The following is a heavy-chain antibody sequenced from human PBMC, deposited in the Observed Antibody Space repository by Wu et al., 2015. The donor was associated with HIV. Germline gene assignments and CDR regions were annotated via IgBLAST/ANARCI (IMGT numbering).Heavy chain of an antibody. V-gene: IGHV1-69*05. CDR2: IIPIFGTA. CDR3: ATLTVDIVATIFRPWYYGMDV. CDR1: GGTFSSYA. D-gene: IGHD5-12*01. J-gene: IGHJ6*02. Sequence: QVQLVQSGAEVKKPGSSVKVSCKASGGTFSSYAISWVRQAPGQGLEWMGGIIPIFGTANYAQKFQGRVTITTDESTSTAYMELSSLRSEDTAVYYCATLTVDIVATIFRPWYYGMDVWGQGTTVTVSS.